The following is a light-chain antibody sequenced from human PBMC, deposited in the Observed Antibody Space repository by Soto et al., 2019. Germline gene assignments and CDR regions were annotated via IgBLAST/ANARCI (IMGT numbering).Light chain of an antibody. Sequence: EDEFTQSPATLSLSPGETATLSCRASQSVDKFLAWYQQRPGQPPRLLIFDSSNRATGVPVRFSGSGSGTVFTLTIGSLEPEDSAVYYCQQYSNWPLTFGQGTRLEI. CDR3: QQYSNWPLT. J-gene: IGKJ5*01. V-gene: IGKV3-11*01. CDR2: DSS. CDR1: QSVDKF.